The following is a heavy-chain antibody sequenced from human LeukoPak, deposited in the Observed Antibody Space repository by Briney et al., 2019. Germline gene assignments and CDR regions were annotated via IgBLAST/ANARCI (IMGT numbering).Heavy chain of an antibody. CDR1: GGSFSGYY. CDR2: INHSGST. V-gene: IGHV4-34*01. D-gene: IGHD6-19*01. CDR3: ARGLAVAGDFDY. J-gene: IGHJ4*02. Sequence: SETLSLTCAVYGGSFSGYYWSWIRQPPGKGLEWIGEINHSGSTNYNPSLKSRGTISVDTSKNQFSLKLSSVTAADTAVYYCARGLAVAGDFDYWGQGTLVTVSS.